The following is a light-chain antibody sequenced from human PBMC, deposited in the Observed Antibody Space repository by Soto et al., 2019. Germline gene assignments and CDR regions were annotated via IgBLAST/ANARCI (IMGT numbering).Light chain of an antibody. CDR3: QQYESFFPLT. CDR2: GAS. J-gene: IGKJ4*01. V-gene: IGKV3-15*01. CDR1: QSVSSN. Sequence: EIVMTQSPATLSVSPGERATLSCRASQSVSSNLAWYQQKPGQAPRLLIYGASTRATGIPARFSGSGSGTEFTLTISSLQPDDFANYHCQQYESFFPLTLGGGTKVDIK.